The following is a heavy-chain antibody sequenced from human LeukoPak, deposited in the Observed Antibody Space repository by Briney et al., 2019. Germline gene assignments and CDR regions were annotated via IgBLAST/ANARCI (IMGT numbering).Heavy chain of an antibody. CDR1: GYTFSAYG. CDR3: ARDSHIAGVAYYFDY. D-gene: IGHD6-13*01. V-gene: IGHV1-18*01. J-gene: IGHJ4*02. CDR2: ISAYSGNT. Sequence: ASVKVSCKASGYTFSAYGISWVRQAPGQGLEWMGYISAYSGNTNYAQRLQGRVTMTTDTSTSTAYMELRSLRSDDKAVYFCARDSHIAGVAYYFDYWGQGTLVTVSS.